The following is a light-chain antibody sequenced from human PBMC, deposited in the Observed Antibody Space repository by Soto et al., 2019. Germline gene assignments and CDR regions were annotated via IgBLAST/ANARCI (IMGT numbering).Light chain of an antibody. Sequence: QSALTQPASVSGSPGQSITISCTGTSSDVGGYNYVSWYQQHPGKAPKLMIYDVSNRPSGVSNRFSGSKSGNTAFLTISGLQAEEEADYYCSSYTSSSTPYVFGAGTKVTVL. CDR1: SSDVGGYNY. CDR2: DVS. J-gene: IGLJ1*01. V-gene: IGLV2-14*01. CDR3: SSYTSSSTPYV.